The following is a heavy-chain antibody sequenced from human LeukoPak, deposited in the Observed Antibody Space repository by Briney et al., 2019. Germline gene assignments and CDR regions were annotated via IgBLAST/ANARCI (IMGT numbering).Heavy chain of an antibody. CDR3: AKDISGYSLNFDY. Sequence: GRSLRLSCAASGFTFDDYAMHWVRQAPGKGLEWVSGISWNSGSIGYADSVKGRFTISRDNAKNSLYLQMNSLTTEDTALYYCAKDISGYSLNFDYWGQGTLVTVSS. CDR1: GFTFDDYA. D-gene: IGHD5-18*01. J-gene: IGHJ4*02. V-gene: IGHV3-9*01. CDR2: ISWNSGSI.